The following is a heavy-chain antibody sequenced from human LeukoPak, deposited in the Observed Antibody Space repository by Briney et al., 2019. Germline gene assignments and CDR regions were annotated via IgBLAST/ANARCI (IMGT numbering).Heavy chain of an antibody. CDR3: ARDYYEKSSGYYYRY. V-gene: IGHV3-30-3*01. Sequence: GRSLRLSCAASGFTFSSYAMHWVRQAPGKGLEWVAIISYDGSNKYYADSVKGRFTISRDNSKNTLYLQMNSLRAEDTAVYYCARDYYEKSSGYYYRYWGQGTLVTVSS. J-gene: IGHJ4*02. CDR1: GFTFSSYA. CDR2: ISYDGSNK. D-gene: IGHD3-22*01.